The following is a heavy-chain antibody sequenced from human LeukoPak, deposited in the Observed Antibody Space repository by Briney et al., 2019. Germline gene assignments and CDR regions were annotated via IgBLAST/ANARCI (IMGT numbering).Heavy chain of an antibody. CDR2: IKQDGSEK. Sequence: PGGSLRLSCVVSGFTFSNYWMSWVRQAPGKGLEWVANIKQDGSEKYYVDSVKGRFTISRDNAKNSLYLQMNSLRAEDTALYYCAKGDRRDGYNSGFDYWGQGTLVTVSS. V-gene: IGHV3-7*03. CDR3: AKGDRRDGYNSGFDY. CDR1: GFTFSNYW. D-gene: IGHD5-24*01. J-gene: IGHJ4*02.